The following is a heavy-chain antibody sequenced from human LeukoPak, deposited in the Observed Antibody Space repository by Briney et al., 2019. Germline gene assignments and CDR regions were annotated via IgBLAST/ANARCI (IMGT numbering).Heavy chain of an antibody. CDR1: GFTFGGYA. D-gene: IGHD3-3*01. J-gene: IGHJ3*02. Sequence: GGTLRLSCTTAGFTFGGYAMSWVRQAPGMGLEWLSFIRSKAYGGTTEYAASVKGRFTISRDDSKSIAYLQMNSLKTEDTAVYYCSRVDTIFGSGYAFEIWGQGTRVTVSS. CDR3: SRVDTIFGSGYAFEI. V-gene: IGHV3-49*04. CDR2: IRSKAYGGTT.